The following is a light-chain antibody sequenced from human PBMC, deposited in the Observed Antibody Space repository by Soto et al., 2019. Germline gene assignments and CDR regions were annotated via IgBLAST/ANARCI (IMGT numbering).Light chain of an antibody. CDR3: CSYAGNYIYV. J-gene: IGLJ1*01. CDR2: LVS. Sequence: QSALAQPRSVSGSPGQSVTISCTGTSSDVGGYNYVSWYQHHPGKAPKVMIYLVSKRPSGVPDRFSGSKSGNTAPLTISGLQAEDEADYYCCSYAGNYIYVLGTGKKVTV. V-gene: IGLV2-11*01. CDR1: SSDVGGYNY.